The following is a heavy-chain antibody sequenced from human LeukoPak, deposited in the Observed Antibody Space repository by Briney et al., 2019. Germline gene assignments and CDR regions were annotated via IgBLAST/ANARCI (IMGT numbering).Heavy chain of an antibody. Sequence: SVKASCKASGYTFIDYDIHSVRHTPGQGLEWMGWINPNRGGTDYAQKFQGRVNMTRDTSINTAYMELSRLRSDDTAVYYCARDTRSGWAPWGQGTLVTVSS. CDR3: ARDTRSGWAP. V-gene: IGHV1-2*02. CDR1: GYTFIDYD. D-gene: IGHD6-19*01. CDR2: INPNRGGT. J-gene: IGHJ4*02.